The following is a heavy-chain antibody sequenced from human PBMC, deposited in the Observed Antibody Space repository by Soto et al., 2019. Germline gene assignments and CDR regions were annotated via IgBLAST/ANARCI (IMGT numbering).Heavy chain of an antibody. D-gene: IGHD6-13*01. Sequence: GGSLILSCGASGFTFSSYAMHWVRQAPGKGLGWVAVISYDGSNKYYADSVKGRFTISRDNSKNTLYLQMNSLRAEDTAVYYCARDTPAPYSSSWYPPNPYYYYGMDVWGQGTTVTVSS. CDR3: ARDTPAPYSSSWYPPNPYYYYGMDV. CDR2: ISYDGSNK. J-gene: IGHJ6*02. CDR1: GFTFSSYA. V-gene: IGHV3-30-3*01.